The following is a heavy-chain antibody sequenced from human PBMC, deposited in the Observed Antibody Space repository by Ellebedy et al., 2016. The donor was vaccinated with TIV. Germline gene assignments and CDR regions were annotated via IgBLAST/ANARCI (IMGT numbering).Heavy chain of an antibody. J-gene: IGHJ4*02. Sequence: SETLSLXXTVSGYSISSGYYWGWIRQPPGKGLEWIGSIYHSGSTYYNPSLKSRVTISVDTSKNQFSLKLSSVTAADTAVYYCARAADYYDSSGYNHGPRTDFDYWGQGTLVTVSS. V-gene: IGHV4-38-2*02. CDR3: ARAADYYDSSGYNHGPRTDFDY. CDR2: IYHSGST. D-gene: IGHD3-22*01. CDR1: GYSISSGYY.